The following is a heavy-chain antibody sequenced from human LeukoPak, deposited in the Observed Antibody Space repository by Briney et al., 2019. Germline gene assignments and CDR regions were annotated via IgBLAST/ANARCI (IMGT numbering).Heavy chain of an antibody. D-gene: IGHD2-15*01. V-gene: IGHV4-61*02. J-gene: IGHJ5*02. CDR2: IYTSGST. CDR3: ARGVVVAARNWFDP. CDR1: GGSLSSGSYY. Sequence: PSETLSLTCTVSGGSLSSGSYYWSWIRQPAGKGLEWIGRIYTSGSTNYNPSLKSRVTIPVDMSKNQFSLKLSSVTAADTAVYYCARGVVVAARNWFDPWGQGTLVTVSS.